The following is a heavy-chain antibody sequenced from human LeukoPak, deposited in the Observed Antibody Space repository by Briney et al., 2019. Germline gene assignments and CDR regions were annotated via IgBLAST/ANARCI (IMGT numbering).Heavy chain of an antibody. CDR2: ISGSGTNT. J-gene: IGHJ5*02. V-gene: IGHV3-23*01. CDR1: IFSFNLYG. CDR3: ARAGYGAGRHNWFDP. Sequence: GGTLRLSCAASIFSFNLYGISWVRQAPGKGLEWIATISGSGTNTHYAGSVKGRLTISRDNSKNTVYVQMNSLRSEDTAVYYCARAGYGAGRHNWFDPWGQGTLVTVSS. D-gene: IGHD4/OR15-4a*01.